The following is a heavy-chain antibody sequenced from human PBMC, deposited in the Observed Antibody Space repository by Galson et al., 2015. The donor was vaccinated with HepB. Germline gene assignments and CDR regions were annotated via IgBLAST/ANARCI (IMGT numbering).Heavy chain of an antibody. J-gene: IGHJ4*02. D-gene: IGHD5-18*01. CDR1: GYTLTTYS. Sequence: SVKVSCKVSGYTLTTYSMNWVRQAPGQGLEWMGWINTNTGNPTYAQGFTGRFVFSLDTSVSTAYLQINSLKAEDTAVYYCARAYSSGPLGYWGQGSLVTVSS. CDR3: ARAYSSGPLGY. V-gene: IGHV7-4-1*02. CDR2: INTNTGNP.